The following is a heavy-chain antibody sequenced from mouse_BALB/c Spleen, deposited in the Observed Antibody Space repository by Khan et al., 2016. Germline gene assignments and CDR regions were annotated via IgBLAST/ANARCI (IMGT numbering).Heavy chain of an antibody. CDR2: IDPSDSYT. Sequence: QVQLQQPGAELVKPGASVKLSCRASGYTFTSYWMHWVKQRPGQGLEWIGEIDPSDSYTNYNQKFKGKATLTVDKSSSTAYMQLSSLTSEDSAVYYCARITTVVAAGYYAMDCWGQGTSVTVSS. V-gene: IGHV1-69*02. J-gene: IGHJ4*01. CDR1: GYTFTSYW. CDR3: ARITTVVAAGYYAMDC. D-gene: IGHD1-1*01.